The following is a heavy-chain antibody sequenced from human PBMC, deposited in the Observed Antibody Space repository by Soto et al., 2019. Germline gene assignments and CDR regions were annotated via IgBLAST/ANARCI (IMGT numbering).Heavy chain of an antibody. V-gene: IGHV4-31*03. J-gene: IGHJ4*02. D-gene: IGHD1-26*01. CDR2: IYYSGST. Sequence: PSETLSLTCTVSGGSISSGGYYWSWIRQHPGKGLEWIGYIYYSGSTYYNPSLKSRVTISVDTSKNQFSLKLSSVTAADTAVYYCARTPRWELLGIVDYWGQGTLVTVSS. CDR3: ARTPRWELLGIVDY. CDR1: GGSISSGGYY.